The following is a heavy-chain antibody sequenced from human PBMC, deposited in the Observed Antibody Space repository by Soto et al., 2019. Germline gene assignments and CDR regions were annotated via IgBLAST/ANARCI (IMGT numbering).Heavy chain of an antibody. CDR3: ARSDGHTFNWLDS. J-gene: IGHJ5*01. D-gene: IGHD2-2*02. V-gene: IGHV1-8*01. Sequence: QVQLVQSGAEVKTPGASVKVSCKASGYTFTKYDMNWVRQAPGQGLEWMGWMNPTSGNTGYAQKFQGRLTMTWDTAIGIAHMELSSLRNEDTAVYYCARSDGHTFNWLDSGGQGTLVTVSA. CDR2: MNPTSGNT. CDR1: GYTFTKYD.